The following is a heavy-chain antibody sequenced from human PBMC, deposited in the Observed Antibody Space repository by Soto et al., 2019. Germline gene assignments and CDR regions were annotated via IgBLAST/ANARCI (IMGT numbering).Heavy chain of an antibody. D-gene: IGHD6-19*01. CDR2: IRQDGNEE. CDR3: AKAEGSSFDI. Sequence: EVQLVETGGGLVQPGGSLRLSCADSGFTFRSHWMSWVRQAPGKGLEWVANIRQDGNEEQYLDSVKGRFTLSRDNAENSLYLQMNGLRVEDTAVYYCAKAEGSSFDIRGQGTRVTVSS. V-gene: IGHV3-7*01. J-gene: IGHJ3*02. CDR1: GFTFRSHW.